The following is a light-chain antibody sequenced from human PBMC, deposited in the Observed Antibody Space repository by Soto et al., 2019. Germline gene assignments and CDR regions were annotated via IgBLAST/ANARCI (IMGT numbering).Light chain of an antibody. J-gene: IGLJ2*01. V-gene: IGLV4-69*01. CDR2: VNSDGSH. CDR1: SGHSSYT. Sequence: QSVLTQSPSASASLGASVKVTCTLSSGHSSYTIAWHQQQPEKGPRYLMKVNSDGSHIKEDGIPDRFSGSSSGAERYLTISSLQSEDEANYYCQTWGAGIVIFGGGTKVTVL. CDR3: QTWGAGIVI.